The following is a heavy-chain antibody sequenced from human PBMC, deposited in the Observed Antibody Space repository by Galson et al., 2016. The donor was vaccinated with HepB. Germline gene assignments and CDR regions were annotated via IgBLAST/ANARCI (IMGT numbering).Heavy chain of an antibody. D-gene: IGHD1-26*01. V-gene: IGHV1-46*01. Sequence: SVKVSCKASGHTFSSYYMHWVRQAPGQGLEWMGVISPSGGGTNYAQKFQGRVTMTRDTSTSILYMELSSLRLEDTAVYYCARGTNVGWFDPWGQGTLVTVSS. CDR2: ISPSGGGT. CDR3: ARGTNVGWFDP. CDR1: GHTFSSYY. J-gene: IGHJ5*02.